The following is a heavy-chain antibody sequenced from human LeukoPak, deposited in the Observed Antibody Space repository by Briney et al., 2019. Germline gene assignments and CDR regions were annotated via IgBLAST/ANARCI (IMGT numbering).Heavy chain of an antibody. D-gene: IGHD6-13*01. V-gene: IGHV3-7*01. CDR2: IKQDGSEK. J-gene: IGHJ4*02. CDR3: ARDRGNSSWLPSLDY. Sequence: QAGGSLRLSCAASGFTFSSYWMSWVRQAPGKGLEWVANIKQDGSEKYYVDSVKGRFTISRDNAKNSLYLQMNSLRAEDTAVYYCARDRGNSSWLPSLDYWGQGTLVTVSS. CDR1: GFTFSSYW.